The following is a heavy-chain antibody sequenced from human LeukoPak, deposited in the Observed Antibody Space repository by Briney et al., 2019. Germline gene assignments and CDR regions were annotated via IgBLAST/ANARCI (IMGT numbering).Heavy chain of an antibody. Sequence: GGSLRLSCAASGFTFSSYGMSWVRQAPGKGLEWVSAISGSGGSTYYADSVKGRFTISRDNSKNTLHLQMNSLRAEDTAVYYCAKLRLYYYGSGSYYNDYWGQGTLVTVSS. J-gene: IGHJ4*02. CDR3: AKLRLYYYGSGSYYNDY. V-gene: IGHV3-23*01. CDR2: ISGSGGST. D-gene: IGHD3-10*01. CDR1: GFTFSSYG.